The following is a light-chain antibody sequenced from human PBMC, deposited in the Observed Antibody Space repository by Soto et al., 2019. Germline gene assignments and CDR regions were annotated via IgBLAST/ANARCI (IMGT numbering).Light chain of an antibody. Sequence: DIQMTQSPSSVSASVGDRITITCRASQTLNNYLTWFQQRPGKAPKVLIYAASTLQSGVPSRFSGSGSGAEFTLTISSLQPEDFATYYCQQSFSPLLTFGGGTKVDIK. CDR1: QTLNNY. J-gene: IGKJ4*01. CDR2: AAS. CDR3: QQSFSPLLT. V-gene: IGKV1-39*01.